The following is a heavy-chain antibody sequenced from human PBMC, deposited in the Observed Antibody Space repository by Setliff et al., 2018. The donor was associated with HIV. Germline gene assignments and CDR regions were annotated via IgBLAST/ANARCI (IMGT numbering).Heavy chain of an antibody. CDR1: GYSFTAYQ. CDR2: INRDNGGI. D-gene: IGHD3-3*01. Sequence: ASVKVSCKTFGYSFTAYQMHWLRQAPGQGLEWMGRINRDNGGIDYAQKFQGRVTVTRDTSINTAYMELSSLRYDDTAIYYCARGGQFLERLGAFDIWGQGTMVTVSS. CDR3: ARGGQFLERLGAFDI. V-gene: IGHV1-2*06. J-gene: IGHJ3*02.